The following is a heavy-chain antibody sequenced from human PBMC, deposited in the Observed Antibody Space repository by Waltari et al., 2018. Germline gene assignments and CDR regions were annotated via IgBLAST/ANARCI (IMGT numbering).Heavy chain of an antibody. CDR1: GGSISSGSYY. J-gene: IGHJ4*02. D-gene: IGHD1-26*01. CDR3: ARDLWSGSADY. Sequence: QVQLQESGPGLVKPSQTLSLTCTVSGGSISSGSYYWSWIRQPAGKGLEWIGYIYTSGSTNYNPSRKSRVTISVDTSKNQFSLKLSSVTAADTAVYYCARDLWSGSADYWGQGTLVTVSS. CDR2: IYTSGST. V-gene: IGHV4-61*09.